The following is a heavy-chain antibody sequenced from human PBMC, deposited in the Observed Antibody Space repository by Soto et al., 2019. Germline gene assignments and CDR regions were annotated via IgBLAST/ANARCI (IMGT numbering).Heavy chain of an antibody. D-gene: IGHD3-3*01. CDR2: ISSSGSTI. Sequence: PGGSLRLSCAASGFTFSSYEMNWVRQAPGKGLEWVSYISSSGSTIYYADSVKGRFTISRDNAKNSLYLQMNSLRAEDTAVYYCARGQKQPCYDFWSGQTWGQGTMVTVSS. CDR3: ARGQKQPCYDFWSGQT. CDR1: GFTFSSYE. V-gene: IGHV3-48*03. J-gene: IGHJ4*02.